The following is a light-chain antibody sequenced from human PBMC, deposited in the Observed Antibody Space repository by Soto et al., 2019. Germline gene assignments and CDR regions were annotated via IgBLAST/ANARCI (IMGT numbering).Light chain of an antibody. J-gene: IGKJ5*01. Sequence: EIVLTQSPATLSLSPGDTATLSCRASQSIDSYLAWYQQKPGQAPRLLIHDASDRATGIAARFSGSGSGTDFTLTISSLEPEDFAVYYCQQRSRWPITFGQGTDWRL. CDR2: DAS. CDR1: QSIDSY. CDR3: QQRSRWPIT. V-gene: IGKV3-11*01.